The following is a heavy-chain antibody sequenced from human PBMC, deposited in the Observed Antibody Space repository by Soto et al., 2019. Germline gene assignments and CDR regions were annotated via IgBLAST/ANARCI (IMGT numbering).Heavy chain of an antibody. CDR2: ISSSSSYT. CDR3: ARDYGSGTFDY. V-gene: IGHV3-11*05. Sequence: QVQLVESGGGLVKPGGSLRLSCAASGFTFSDYYMSWIRQAPGKGLEWVSYISSSSSYTNYADSVKGRFTISRDNAKNSLYLQMNSLRAEDTAVYSCARDYGSGTFDYWGQGTLVTVSS. J-gene: IGHJ4*02. D-gene: IGHD3-10*01. CDR1: GFTFSDYY.